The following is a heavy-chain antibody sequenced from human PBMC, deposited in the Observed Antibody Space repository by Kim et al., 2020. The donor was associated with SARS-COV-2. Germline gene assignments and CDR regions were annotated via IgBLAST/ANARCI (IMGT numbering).Heavy chain of an antibody. V-gene: IGHV3-33*08. CDR3: AKGWQVVDS. D-gene: IGHD6-19*01. Sequence: GGSLRLSCAASGFIFSDFAMRWVRQAPGKGLEWVAVIWHDGGNKYYADSVKGRFTSSRDNSKNTLSLQMNSLSPEDTAVYYCAKGWQVVDSWGQGTLVSVSS. CDR2: IWHDGGNK. J-gene: IGHJ4*02. CDR1: GFIFSDFA.